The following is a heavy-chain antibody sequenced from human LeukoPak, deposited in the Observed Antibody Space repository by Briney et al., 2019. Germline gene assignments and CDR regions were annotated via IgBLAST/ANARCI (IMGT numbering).Heavy chain of an antibody. CDR2: ISGSGGST. CDR3: AKTVDIVATIGPAFDY. D-gene: IGHD5-12*01. V-gene: IGHV3-23*01. J-gene: IGHJ4*02. CDR1: GFTFSSYA. Sequence: GGSLRLSCAASGFTFSSYATSWVRQAPGKGLEWVSAISGSGGSTYYADSVKGRFTISRDNSKNTLYLQMNSLRAEDTAVYYCAKTVDIVATIGPAFDYWGQGTLVTVSS.